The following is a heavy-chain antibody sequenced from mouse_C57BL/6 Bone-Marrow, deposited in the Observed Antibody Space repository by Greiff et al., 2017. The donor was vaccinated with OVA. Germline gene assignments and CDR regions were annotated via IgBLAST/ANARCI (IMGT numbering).Heavy chain of an antibody. V-gene: IGHV3-6*01. D-gene: IGHD2-3*01. CDR3: ARDYDGWPYYAMDY. J-gene: IGHJ4*01. CDR1: GYSITSGYY. CDR2: ISYDGSN. Sequence: VQLQQSGPGLVKPSQSLSLTCSVTGYSITSGYYWNWIRQFPGNKLEWMGYISYDGSNNYNPSLKNRISITRDTSKNQFFLKLNSVTTEDTATYYCARDYDGWPYYAMDYWGQGTSVTVSS.